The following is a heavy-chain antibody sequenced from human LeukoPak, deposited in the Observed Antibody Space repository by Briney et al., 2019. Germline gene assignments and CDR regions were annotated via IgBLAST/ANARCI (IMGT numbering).Heavy chain of an antibody. J-gene: IGHJ4*02. CDR3: ARHNYYDRSSAIDY. V-gene: IGHV4-39*07. D-gene: IGHD3-22*01. Sequence: SETLSLTCTVSGDSISRSTHFWGWIRQPPGKGLEWIGSIYYSGTTYNNPSLRSRVTISVDTSKNQFSLKLYSVTAADTAVYYCARHNYYDRSSAIDYWGQGTLVAVSS. CDR2: IYYSGTT. CDR1: GDSISRSTHF.